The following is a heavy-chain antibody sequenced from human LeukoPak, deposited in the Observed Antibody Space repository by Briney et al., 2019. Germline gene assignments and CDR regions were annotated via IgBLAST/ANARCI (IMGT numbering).Heavy chain of an antibody. CDR1: GGSISSYY. CDR3: ARGGLGWHFDY. Sequence: PSETLSLTCTVSGGSISSYYWSWIRQRPGKGLEWIGYIYYSGSTNYNPSLKSRVTISVDTSKNQFSLKLSSVTAADTAVYYCARGGLGWHFDYWGQGTLVTVSS. J-gene: IGHJ4*02. V-gene: IGHV4-59*01. D-gene: IGHD3-22*01. CDR2: IYYSGST.